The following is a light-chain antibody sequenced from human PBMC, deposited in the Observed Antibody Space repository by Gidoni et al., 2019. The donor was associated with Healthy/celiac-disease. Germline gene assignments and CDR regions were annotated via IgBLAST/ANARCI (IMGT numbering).Light chain of an antibody. Sequence: QAVVTQEPSLTVPPGGTVTLTCGSSTGAVTSGHYPYWFQQKPGQAPRTLIYDTSNKHSWTPARFSGSLLGGKAALTLSGAQPEDEAEYYFLLSYSGARPFVFGTGTKATVL. CDR1: TGAVTSGHY. V-gene: IGLV7-46*01. CDR3: LLSYSGARPFV. CDR2: DTS. J-gene: IGLJ1*01.